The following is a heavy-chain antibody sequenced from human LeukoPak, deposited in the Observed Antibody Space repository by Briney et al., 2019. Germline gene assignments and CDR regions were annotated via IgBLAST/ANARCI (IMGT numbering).Heavy chain of an antibody. D-gene: IGHD6-13*01. V-gene: IGHV4-34*01. J-gene: IGHJ2*01. CDR3: ARVYYSNSYDYWYFDL. CDR2: INHSGSA. Sequence: SETLSLTCAVYGGSFSNYYWNWIRQPPGKGLEWIGEINHSGSANYNPSLKSRVTISVDTSKNQFSLRLSSVTAADTAVYYCARVYYSNSYDYWYFDLWGRGTLVTVSS. CDR1: GGSFSNYY.